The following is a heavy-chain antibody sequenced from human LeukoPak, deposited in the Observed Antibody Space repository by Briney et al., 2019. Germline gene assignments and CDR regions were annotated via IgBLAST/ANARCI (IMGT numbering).Heavy chain of an antibody. CDR1: GGSISSYY. D-gene: IGHD2-15*01. CDR3: ARYCSGGSCPGPAADAFDI. CDR2: IYTSGST. Sequence: PSETLSLTCTVSGGSISSYYWSWIRQPAGKGLEGIGRIYTSGSTNYNPSLKSRVTMSVDTSKNQFSLKLSSVTAADTAVYYCARYCSGGSCPGPAADAFDIWGQGTMVTVSS. V-gene: IGHV4-4*07. J-gene: IGHJ3*02.